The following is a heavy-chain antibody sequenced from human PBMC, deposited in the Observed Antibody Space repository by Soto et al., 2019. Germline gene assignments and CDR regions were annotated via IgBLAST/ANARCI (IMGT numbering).Heavy chain of an antibody. CDR2: TT. J-gene: IGHJ4*02. D-gene: IGHD3-16*01. V-gene: IGHV3-23*01. CDR3: SYDRLAGGFDF. Sequence: TTYYTDSVKGRFTISRDNSRNTVYLQMNSLRADDTTVYYCSYDRLAGGFDFCGQGTLVSVSS.